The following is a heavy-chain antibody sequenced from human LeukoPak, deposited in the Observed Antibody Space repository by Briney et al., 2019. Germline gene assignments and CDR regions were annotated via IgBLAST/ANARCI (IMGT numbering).Heavy chain of an antibody. D-gene: IGHD3-10*01. CDR1: GYTFTSYD. CDR2: MNPNNGNT. V-gene: IGHV1-8*01. CDR3: VRDGEGVAISVNYWFDP. Sequence: ASVKVSCKASGYTFTSYDINWVRQATGQGLEWMGWMNPNNGNTGYAQKFQGRVTMTRDTSISTAYMELRGLRSEDTAVYYCVRDGEGVAISVNYWFDPWGQGTLVTVSS. J-gene: IGHJ5*02.